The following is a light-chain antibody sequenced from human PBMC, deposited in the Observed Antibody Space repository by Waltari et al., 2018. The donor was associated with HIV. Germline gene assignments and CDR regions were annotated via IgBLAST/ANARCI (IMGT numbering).Light chain of an antibody. CDR2: EVS. Sequence: QSALTQPASVSGSPGQSITISCTGTSSDIGSYNLVSWYQQHPGKVPKLMIYEVSKRPSGVSNRFSGSKSGNTASLTISGPQAEDEADYYCCSYAGSSTLVVFGGGTKLTVL. J-gene: IGLJ2*01. CDR3: CSYAGSSTLVV. V-gene: IGLV2-23*02. CDR1: SSDIGSYNL.